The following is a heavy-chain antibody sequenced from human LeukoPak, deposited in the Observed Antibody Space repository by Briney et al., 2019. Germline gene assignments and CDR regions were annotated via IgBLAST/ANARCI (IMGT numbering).Heavy chain of an antibody. Sequence: KSSETLSLTCAVYGGSFSGYYWSWIRQPPGKGLEWIGEINHSGSTNYNPSLKSRVTISVDTSKNQFSLKLSSVTAADTAVYYCARRGRRYYDSSGYYYDYWGLGTLVTVSS. D-gene: IGHD3-22*01. V-gene: IGHV4-34*01. CDR2: INHSGST. CDR3: ARRGRRYYDSSGYYYDY. J-gene: IGHJ4*02. CDR1: GGSFSGYY.